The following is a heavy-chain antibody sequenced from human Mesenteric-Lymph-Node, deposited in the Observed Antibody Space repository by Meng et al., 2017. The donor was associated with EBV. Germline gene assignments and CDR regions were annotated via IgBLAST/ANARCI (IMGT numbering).Heavy chain of an antibody. J-gene: IGHJ4*02. V-gene: IGHV1-18*01. Sequence: QVRLLQSGAEVKKPGASVKVSCKASGYNFYTYGLSWVRQAPGQGLEWIGWISGHYGNTNYAQKFQGRVTVTTDRATSTAYMELWRLRYDDTAVYYRARDGGAGGAKGYWGQGTLVTVSS. CDR2: ISGHYGNT. CDR3: ARDGGAGGAKGY. D-gene: IGHD3-16*01. CDR1: GYNFYTYG.